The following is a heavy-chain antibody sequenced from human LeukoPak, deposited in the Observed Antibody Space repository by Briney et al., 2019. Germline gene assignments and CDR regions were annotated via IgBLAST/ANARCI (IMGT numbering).Heavy chain of an antibody. CDR1: GFTFPSYA. Sequence: GGSLRLSCAASGFTFPSYAMHWVRQAPGKGLEWVAVISYDGSNKYYADSVKGRFTISRDNSKNTLYLQMNSLRAEDTAVYYCARDPNYSGYLYYFDYWGQGTLVTVSS. CDR2: ISYDGSNK. J-gene: IGHJ4*02. CDR3: ARDPNYSGYLYYFDY. V-gene: IGHV3-30-3*01. D-gene: IGHD5-12*01.